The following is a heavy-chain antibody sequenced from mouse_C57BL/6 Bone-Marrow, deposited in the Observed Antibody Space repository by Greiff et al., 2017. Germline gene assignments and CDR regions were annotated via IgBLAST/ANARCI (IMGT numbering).Heavy chain of an antibody. D-gene: IGHD6-1*01. Sequence: EVQLVESGGGLVKPGGSLKLSCAASGFTFSSYAMSWVRQTPEKRLEWVATISDGGSYTYYPDNVKGRFTISRDNAKNNLYLQMSHLKSEETAMYYCARTPLDYWGQGTTLTVSS. CDR3: ARTPLDY. V-gene: IGHV5-4*01. J-gene: IGHJ2*01. CDR2: ISDGGSYT. CDR1: GFTFSSYA.